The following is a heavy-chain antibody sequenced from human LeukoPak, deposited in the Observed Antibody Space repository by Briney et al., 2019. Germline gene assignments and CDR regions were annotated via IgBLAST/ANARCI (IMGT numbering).Heavy chain of an antibody. Sequence: GGSLRLSCAASGFTFRSYSMNWVRQAPGKGLEWVSAIDPSSTYIYYADSVKGRFTISRDNAENSLYLQMNSLRVEDTAVYYCARGGAEGSSGYYLHDAFDIWGQGTMVTVSS. CDR2: IDPSSTYI. D-gene: IGHD3-22*01. CDR1: GFTFRSYS. J-gene: IGHJ3*02. V-gene: IGHV3-21*01. CDR3: ARGGAEGSSGYYLHDAFDI.